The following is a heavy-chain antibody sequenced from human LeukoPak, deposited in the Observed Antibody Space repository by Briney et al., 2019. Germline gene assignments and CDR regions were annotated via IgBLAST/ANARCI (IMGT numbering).Heavy chain of an antibody. J-gene: IGHJ4*02. CDR3: ARGLFDY. D-gene: IGHD3-16*01. Sequence: GGSLSLSCAASGFTFDDYAMHWVRQAPGKGLEWVSGISWNSGSIGYADSVKGRFTISRDNSKNTPYLQMNSLRAEDTAVYYCARGLFDYWGQGTLVTVSS. CDR2: ISWNSGSI. CDR1: GFTFDDYA. V-gene: IGHV3-9*01.